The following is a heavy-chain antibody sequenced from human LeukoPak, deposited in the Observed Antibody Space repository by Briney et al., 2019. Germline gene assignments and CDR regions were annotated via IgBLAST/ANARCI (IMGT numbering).Heavy chain of an antibody. J-gene: IGHJ6*03. CDR3: ARLKFYDSTGHSPCYYMDL. Sequence: HPSETLSLTCTGSGGSIINYYWSWIRQSAGKGLEWLGRINISGSTNYNPSLKSRLTMSVDTSKNHFSLTLRAVTAADTAVYYCARLKFYDSTGHSPCYYMDLWGKGIAVTVSS. CDR1: GGSIINYY. D-gene: IGHD2-8*02. CDR2: INISGST. V-gene: IGHV4-4*07.